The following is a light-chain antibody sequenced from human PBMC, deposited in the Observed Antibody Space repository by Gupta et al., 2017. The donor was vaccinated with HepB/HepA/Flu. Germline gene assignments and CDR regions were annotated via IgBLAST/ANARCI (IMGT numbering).Light chain of an antibody. J-gene: IGKJ4*01. CDR2: AAS. V-gene: IGKV1-8*01. CDR1: QGISSY. CDR3: QQYYSYQT. Sequence: AIRMTQSPSSFSASTGDRVTITCRASQGISSYLDWYQQKPGKAPKLLIYAASTLQSGVPSRFSGSGSGTDFTLTSSCLQSEDFATYYCQQYYSYQTFGGGTKVEIK.